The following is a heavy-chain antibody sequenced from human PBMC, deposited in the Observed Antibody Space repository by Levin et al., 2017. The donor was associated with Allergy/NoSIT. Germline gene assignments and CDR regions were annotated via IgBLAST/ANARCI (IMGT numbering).Heavy chain of an antibody. CDR3: ARDGPTIYCSSPSCYGGDFDY. CDR1: GITFSSYA. Sequence: PWASVKVSCAASGITFSSYAMHWVRQAPGKGLEWVAIISYDGSNKYYADSVKGRFTISRDNSKNTLYLQMNSLRAEDTAVYYCARDGPTIYCSSPSCYGGDFDYWGQGTLVTVSS. V-gene: IGHV3-30-3*01. D-gene: IGHD2-2*01. CDR2: ISYDGSNK. J-gene: IGHJ4*02.